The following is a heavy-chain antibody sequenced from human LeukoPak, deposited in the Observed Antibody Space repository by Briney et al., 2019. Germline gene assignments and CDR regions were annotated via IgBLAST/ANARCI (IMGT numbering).Heavy chain of an antibody. D-gene: IGHD4-11*01. CDR2: IYYSGST. Sequence: SETLSLTCTVSGGSISSGDYYWRWIRQPPGKGLEWIGCIYYSGSTYYNPSLKSRVTISVDTSKNQFSLKLSSVTAADTAVYYCARTVTTISYWFDPWGQGTLVTVSS. V-gene: IGHV4-30-4*08. CDR3: ARTVTTISYWFDP. CDR1: GGSISSGDYY. J-gene: IGHJ5*02.